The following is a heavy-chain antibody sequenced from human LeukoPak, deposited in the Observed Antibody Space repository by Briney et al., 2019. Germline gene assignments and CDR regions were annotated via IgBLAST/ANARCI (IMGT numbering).Heavy chain of an antibody. Sequence: SETLSLTCTASGGSISSYYWRWVRQPPGKGLEWVGYIYCSGSTNYNPSLKSRVTISVDTSKNQFSRKLSSVTAADTAVYYCAGGREDCTSGVCDSFDYWGQGTLVTVSS. CDR2: IYCSGST. J-gene: IGHJ4*02. CDR1: GGSISSYY. V-gene: IGHV4-59*01. CDR3: AGGREDCTSGVCDSFDY. D-gene: IGHD2-8*01.